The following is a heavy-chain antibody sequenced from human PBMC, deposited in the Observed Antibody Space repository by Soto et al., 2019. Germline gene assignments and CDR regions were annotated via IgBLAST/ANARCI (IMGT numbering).Heavy chain of an antibody. Sequence: QVQLVQSGAEVKKPGASVKVACKTSGFTFTKYYMHWVRQAPGQGLDWVGVINPSGRTTSYAQKFLGRVTMTRDASTATVYMELNSLRSEDTAVYYCASTKYDSSAYYYWYLGLWGRGTLVTVSS. CDR1: GFTFTKYY. CDR2: INPSGRTT. D-gene: IGHD3-22*01. J-gene: IGHJ2*01. CDR3: ASTKYDSSAYYYWYLGL. V-gene: IGHV1-46*01.